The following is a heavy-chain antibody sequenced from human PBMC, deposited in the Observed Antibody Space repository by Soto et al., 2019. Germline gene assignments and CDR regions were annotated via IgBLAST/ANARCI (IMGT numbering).Heavy chain of an antibody. CDR1: GGSISSYY. V-gene: IGHV4-59*08. D-gene: IGHD2-15*01. CDR3: ASRYGGTFDY. Sequence: QVQLQESGPGLVKPSETLSLTCTVSGGSISSYYWSWIRQPPGKGLEWIGYIYYSGSTNYNPSLKRRVTISVDTSKNQFSLKRSSVTAADTAVYYCASRYGGTFDYWGQGTLVTVSS. CDR2: IYYSGST. J-gene: IGHJ4*02.